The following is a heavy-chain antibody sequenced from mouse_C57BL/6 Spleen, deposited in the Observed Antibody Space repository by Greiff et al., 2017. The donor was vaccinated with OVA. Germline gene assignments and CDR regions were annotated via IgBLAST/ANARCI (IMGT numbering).Heavy chain of an antibody. V-gene: IGHV1-69*01. CDR3: ARWGAFTTVVASNFDV. Sequence: QVQLQQPGAELVMPGASVKLSCKASGYTFTSYWMHWVKQRPGQGLEWIGEIDPSDSYTNYNQKFKGKSTLTVDKSSSTAYMQLSSLTSEDSAVYYCARWGAFTTVVASNFDVWGTGTTVTVSS. CDR1: GYTFTSYW. J-gene: IGHJ1*03. CDR2: IDPSDSYT. D-gene: IGHD1-1*01.